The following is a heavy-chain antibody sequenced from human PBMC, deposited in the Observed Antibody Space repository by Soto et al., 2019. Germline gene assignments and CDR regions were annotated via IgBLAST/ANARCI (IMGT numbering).Heavy chain of an antibody. J-gene: IGHJ4*02. D-gene: IGHD3-9*01. CDR3: ARQADYNILTGYFYYFDY. CDR1: GYSFTSYW. V-gene: IGHV5-51*01. CDR2: IYPGDSDA. Sequence: PGESLKISCKGSGYSFTSYWIAWVRQMPGKGLEWVGVIYPGDSDARYSPSFQGQVTISVDTSINTAFLRWNSLTASDTAMYYCARQADYNILTGYFYYFDYWGQGSLVTVSS.